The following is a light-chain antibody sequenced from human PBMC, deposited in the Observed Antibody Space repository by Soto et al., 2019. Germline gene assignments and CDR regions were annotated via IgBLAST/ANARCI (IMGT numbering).Light chain of an antibody. CDR3: QQSYSTPHT. CDR1: QTINTN. V-gene: IGKV1-39*01. Sequence: DIKMTQSPSSLSASVGGTVTIACRATQTINTNLNWYQHKPGKAPNLLIYAASTLQSGVPSRFSGSGSGTDFTLTISSLQPEDVATYYCQQSYSTPHTFGQGTRLEIK. J-gene: IGKJ5*01. CDR2: AAS.